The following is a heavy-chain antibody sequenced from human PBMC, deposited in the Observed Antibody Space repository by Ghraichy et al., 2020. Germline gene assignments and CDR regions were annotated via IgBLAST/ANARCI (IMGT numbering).Heavy chain of an antibody. CDR2: ISSSGGTT. V-gene: IGHV3-48*03. CDR1: GFAFSSFD. CDR3: ARVLTWAGGLDI. Sequence: GESLNISCVASGFAFSSFDMNWVRQAPGKGLEWVSYISSSGGTTYYADSVKGRFTVSRDNAKNSLFLQMNSLRAEDTAVYYCARVLTWAGGLDIWGQGTMVAVSS. D-gene: IGHD1-14*01. J-gene: IGHJ3*02.